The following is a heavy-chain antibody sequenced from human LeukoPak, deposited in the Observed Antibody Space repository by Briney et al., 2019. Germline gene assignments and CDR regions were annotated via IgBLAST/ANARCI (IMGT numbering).Heavy chain of an antibody. J-gene: IGHJ6*02. CDR3: ARAQGRYSYGNYYYYGMDV. V-gene: IGHV3-74*01. Sequence: GGSLRLSCAASGFTFSSYWMHWVRQAPGKGLVWVSRINTDGSSTSYADSVKGRFTISRDNAKNTLYLQMNSLRAEDTAVYYCARAQGRYSYGNYYYYGMDVWGQGTTVTVSS. D-gene: IGHD5-18*01. CDR1: GFTFSSYW. CDR2: INTDGSST.